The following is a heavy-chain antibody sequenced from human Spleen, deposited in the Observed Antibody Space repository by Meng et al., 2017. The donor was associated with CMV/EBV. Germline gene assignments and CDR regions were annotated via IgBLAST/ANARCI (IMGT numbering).Heavy chain of an antibody. CDR1: GYDFSDYY. D-gene: IGHD1-26*01. CDR3: ARDPSGSYSLFGWYFDL. CDR2: ISSSGSTI. J-gene: IGHJ2*01. Sequence: GESLKISCAASGYDFSDYYMSWIRQAPGKGLEWVSYISSSGSTIYYADSVKGRFTISRDNAKNSLYLQMNSLRAEDTAVYYCARDPSGSYSLFGWYFDLWGRGTLVTVSS. V-gene: IGHV3-11*04.